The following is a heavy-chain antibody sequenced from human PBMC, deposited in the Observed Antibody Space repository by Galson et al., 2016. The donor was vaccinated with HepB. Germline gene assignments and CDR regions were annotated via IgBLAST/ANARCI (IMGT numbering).Heavy chain of an antibody. CDR3: VKDIGSSNRWYGNGPFDY. D-gene: IGHD6-13*01. J-gene: IGHJ4*02. CDR1: GFTFHAYA. V-gene: IGHV3-9*01. CDR2: ISWDSGSI. Sequence: SLRLSCAASGFTFHAYAMHWVRQRPGKGLEWVSGISWDSGSIGYADSVKGRFTISRDSAGNSLYLRMNSLREEDTAFYYCVKDIGSSNRWYGNGPFDYWGQGALVTVSS.